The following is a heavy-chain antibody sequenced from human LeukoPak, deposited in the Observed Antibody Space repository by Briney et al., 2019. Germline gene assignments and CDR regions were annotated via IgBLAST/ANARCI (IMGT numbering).Heavy chain of an antibody. J-gene: IGHJ6*01. CDR1: GYTFTNYG. D-gene: IGHD3-10*01. Sequence: GASVKVSCKASGYTFTNYGISWVRQAPGQGFEWMGWISAYNGNSIYAQKLQGRVTVTTDTSTSTAYMELRSLRSEDTAVYYCARGSYAGSGSYRLRMDVWGQGTTVTVSS. CDR2: ISAYNGNS. CDR3: ARGSYAGSGSYRLRMDV. V-gene: IGHV1-18*01.